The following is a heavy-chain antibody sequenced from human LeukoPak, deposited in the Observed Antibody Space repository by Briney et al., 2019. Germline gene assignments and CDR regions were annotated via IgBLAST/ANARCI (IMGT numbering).Heavy chain of an antibody. Sequence: EASVKVSCKASGYTFTGYYMHWVRQAPGQGLEWMGWINPNSGGTNYAQKFQGRVTMTRDTSISTAYMELSRLRSDDTAVYYCARGPFAGVDAAMVYYYYCMDVWGKGTTVTVSS. CDR3: ARGPFAGVDAAMVYYYYCMDV. V-gene: IGHV1-2*02. D-gene: IGHD5-18*01. CDR1: GYTFTGYY. CDR2: INPNSGGT. J-gene: IGHJ6*03.